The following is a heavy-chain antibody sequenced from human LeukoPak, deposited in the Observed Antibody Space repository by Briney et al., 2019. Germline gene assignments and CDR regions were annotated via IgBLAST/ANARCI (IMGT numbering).Heavy chain of an antibody. CDR2: INHSGST. D-gene: IGHD4-17*01. V-gene: IGHV4-34*01. CDR1: GGSISNYY. CDR3: ARVPTVTFFDY. J-gene: IGHJ4*02. Sequence: SETLSLTCTVSGGSISNYYWSWIRQPPGKGLEWIGEINHSGSTNYNPSLKSRVTISVDTSKNQFSLKLSSVTAADTAVYYCARVPTVTFFDYWGQGTLVTVSS.